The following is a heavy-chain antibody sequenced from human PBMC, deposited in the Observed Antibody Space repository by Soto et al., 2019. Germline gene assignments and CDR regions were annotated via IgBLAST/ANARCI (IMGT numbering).Heavy chain of an antibody. CDR1: GFTFSGSA. Sequence: EVQLVESGGDLVQPGGSLKLSCAASGFTFSGSAMHWVRQASGKGLEWVGHIRRRAKNYATVYAASVKGRFIISRDDSKYTAYLQMNSLKTDDTAVYFCTRTFDGSDYFFSVYDYWGQGTLVTVSS. V-gene: IGHV3-73*02. CDR3: TRTFDGSDYFFSVYDY. CDR2: IRRRAKNYAT. J-gene: IGHJ4*02. D-gene: IGHD3-22*01.